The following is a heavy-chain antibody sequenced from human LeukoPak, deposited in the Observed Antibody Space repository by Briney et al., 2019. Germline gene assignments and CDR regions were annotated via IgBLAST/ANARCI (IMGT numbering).Heavy chain of an antibody. Sequence: SGGSLRLSCAASGFTFSSYSMNWVRQAPGKGLEWVSSISSSSSYIYYADSVKGRFTISRDNAKNSLYLQMNSLRAEDTAVYYCARVEATTRPFDYWGQGTLVTVSS. CDR3: ARVEATTRPFDY. CDR1: GFTFSSYS. J-gene: IGHJ4*02. D-gene: IGHD4-11*01. V-gene: IGHV3-21*01. CDR2: ISSSSSYI.